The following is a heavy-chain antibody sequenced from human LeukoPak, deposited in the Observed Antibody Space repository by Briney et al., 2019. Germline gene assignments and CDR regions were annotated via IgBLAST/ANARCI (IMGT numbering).Heavy chain of an antibody. Sequence: GGSLRLSCAASGFTFSSYGMHWVRQAPGKGLEWVAVISYDGSNEYYADSVKGRFTISRDNSKNTLYLQMNSLRAEDTAVYYCAKDFGDYYYYYGMDVWGQGTTVTVSS. V-gene: IGHV3-30*18. CDR2: ISYDGSNE. D-gene: IGHD3-10*01. J-gene: IGHJ6*02. CDR1: GFTFSSYG. CDR3: AKDFGDYYYYYGMDV.